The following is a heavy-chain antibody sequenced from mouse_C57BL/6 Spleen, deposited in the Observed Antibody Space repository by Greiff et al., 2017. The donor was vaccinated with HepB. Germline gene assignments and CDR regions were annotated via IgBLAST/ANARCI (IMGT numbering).Heavy chain of an antibody. CDR1: GYAFSSSW. Sequence: QVQLQQSGPELVKPGASVKISCKASGYAFSSSWMNWVKQRPGKGLEWIGRIYPGDGDTNYNGKFKGKATLTADKSSSTAYMQLSRLTSEDSAVYFCAREGLFFDYWGQGTTLTVSS. CDR2: IYPGDGDT. V-gene: IGHV1-82*01. J-gene: IGHJ2*01. D-gene: IGHD3-1*01. CDR3: AREGLFFDY.